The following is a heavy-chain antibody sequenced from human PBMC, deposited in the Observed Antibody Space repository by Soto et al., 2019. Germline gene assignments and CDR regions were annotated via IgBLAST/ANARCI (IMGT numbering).Heavy chain of an antibody. V-gene: IGHV1-3*01. Sequence: ASVNVSCKASGYTFTSYAMHWVRQAPGQRLEWMGWINAGNGNTKYSQKFQGRVTITRDTSASTAYMELSSLRSEDTAVYYCARDLMAGTYDDYYYYYGMDVWGQGTTVTVSS. CDR3: ARDLMAGTYDDYYYYYGMDV. J-gene: IGHJ6*02. D-gene: IGHD6-19*01. CDR2: INAGNGNT. CDR1: GYTFTSYA.